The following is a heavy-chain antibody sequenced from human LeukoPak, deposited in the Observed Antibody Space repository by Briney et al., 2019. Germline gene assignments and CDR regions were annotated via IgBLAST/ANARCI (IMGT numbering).Heavy chain of an antibody. J-gene: IGHJ4*02. V-gene: IGHV3-21*01. CDR1: GFTFSSYS. CDR3: ARRVAAAGTVNDDY. CDR2: ISSSSSYI. Sequence: GGSLRLSCAASGFTFSSYSMNWVRQAPGKGLKCVSSISSSSSYIYYADSVKGRFTISRDNAKNSLYLQMNRLRDEDTAVYYCARRVAAAGTVNDDYWGQGTLVTVSS. D-gene: IGHD6-13*01.